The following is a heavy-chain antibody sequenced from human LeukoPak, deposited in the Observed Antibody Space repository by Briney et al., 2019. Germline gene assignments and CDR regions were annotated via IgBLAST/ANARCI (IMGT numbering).Heavy chain of an antibody. CDR3: ARTSRESGWFDP. V-gene: IGHV4-39*01. CDR2: IYYSGST. J-gene: IGHJ5*02. CDR1: GDSISSYY. Sequence: SETLSLTCTVSGDSISSYYWGWIRQPPGKGLEWIGSIYYSGSTYYNPSLKSRVTISVDTSKNQFSLKLSSVTAADTAVYYCARTSRESGWFDPWGQGTLVTVSS. D-gene: IGHD3-10*01.